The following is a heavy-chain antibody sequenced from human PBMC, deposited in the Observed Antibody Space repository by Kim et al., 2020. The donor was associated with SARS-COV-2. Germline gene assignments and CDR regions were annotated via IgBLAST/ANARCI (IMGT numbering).Heavy chain of an antibody. V-gene: IGHV3-7*01. J-gene: IGHJ4*02. D-gene: IGHD3-10*01. CDR2: SEK. CDR3: ARVGTGSTYY. Sequence: SEKHYVDSVKGRFPISRDNAKNSLYLQMNSLRVEDTAMYYCARVGTGSTYYWGQGSLVSVSS.